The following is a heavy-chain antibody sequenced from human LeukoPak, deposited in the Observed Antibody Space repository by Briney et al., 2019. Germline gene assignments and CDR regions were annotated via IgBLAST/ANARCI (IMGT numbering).Heavy chain of an antibody. CDR3: ARGVAVGATSWFDP. J-gene: IGHJ5*02. D-gene: IGHD1-26*01. Sequence: ASVKVSCKASGYTFTGYYMHWVRQAPGQGLEWMGWIDPNSGGTNYAQKFQGRVTMTRDTSISTAYMELSRLRSDDTAVYYCARGVAVGATSWFDPWGQGTLVTVSS. CDR1: GYTFTGYY. V-gene: IGHV1-2*02. CDR2: IDPNSGGT.